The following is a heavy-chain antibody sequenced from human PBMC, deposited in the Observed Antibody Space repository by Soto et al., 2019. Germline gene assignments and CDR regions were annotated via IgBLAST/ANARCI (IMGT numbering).Heavy chain of an antibody. CDR1: GGSFSGYY. J-gene: IGHJ5*02. Sequence: SETLSLTCAVYGGSFSGYYWSWIRQPPGKGLEWIGEINHSGSTNYNPSLKSRVTISVGTSKNQFSLKLSSVTAADTSVYYCARGPLLNSSPSGTKYDPWGQGTLVTVSS. CDR2: INHSGST. V-gene: IGHV4-34*01. CDR3: ARGPLLNSSPSGTKYDP. D-gene: IGHD6-6*01.